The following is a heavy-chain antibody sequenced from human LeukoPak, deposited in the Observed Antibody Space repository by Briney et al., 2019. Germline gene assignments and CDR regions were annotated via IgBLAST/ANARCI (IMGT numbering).Heavy chain of an antibody. J-gene: IGHJ4*02. CDR3: ARHPGVIAAADFDY. Sequence: SETLSLTCTVSGGSISSSSYYWGWIRQPPGKGLEWIGSIYYSGSTYYNPSLKSRVTISVDTSKNQFSLKLSSVTAADTAVYHCARHPGVIAAADFDYWGQGTLVTVSS. CDR1: GGSISSSSYY. CDR2: IYYSGST. V-gene: IGHV4-39*01. D-gene: IGHD6-13*01.